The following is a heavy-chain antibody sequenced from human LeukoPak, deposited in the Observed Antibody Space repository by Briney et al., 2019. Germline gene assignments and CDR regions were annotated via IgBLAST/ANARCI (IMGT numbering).Heavy chain of an antibody. CDR2: MNPNSGNT. V-gene: IGHV1-8*01. J-gene: IGHJ4*02. Sequence: GASVKVSCKASGYTFTSYDISWVRQATGQGLEWMGWMNPNSGNTGYAQKYQGRVTMTRNTSISTAYMELSSLRSEDTAVYYCARGQEADELLLDYWGQGTLVTVSS. D-gene: IGHD2-15*01. CDR1: GYTFTSYD. CDR3: ARGQEADELLLDY.